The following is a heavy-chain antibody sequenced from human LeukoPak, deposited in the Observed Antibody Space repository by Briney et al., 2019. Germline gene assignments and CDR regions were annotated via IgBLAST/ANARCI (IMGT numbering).Heavy chain of an antibody. V-gene: IGHV1-2*02. J-gene: IGHJ4*02. D-gene: IGHD3-22*01. CDR2: INPNSGGT. Sequence: GASVKVSCKASGYTFTSYGISWVRQAPGQGLEWMGWINPNSGGTSHAQKFQGRVTMTRDTSISTAYMELSRLRSDDTAVYYCARGYDSSDYYSGHNYWGQGTLVTVSP. CDR3: ARGYDSSDYYSGHNY. CDR1: GYTFTSYG.